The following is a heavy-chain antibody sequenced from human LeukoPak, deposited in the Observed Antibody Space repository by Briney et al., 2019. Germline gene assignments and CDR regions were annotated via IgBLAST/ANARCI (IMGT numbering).Heavy chain of an antibody. CDR2: IYYTGDT. J-gene: IGHJ4*02. CDR1: GGSISTYY. Sequence: TSETLSLTCTVSGGSISTYYWSWVRQPPGKGLEWIGYIYYTGDTRSNPSLKSRVTLSVDTSKNQFSLRLTSVTAADTAVYYCARHQRGFCDGGDCPYYFDHWGQGTLVTVSS. V-gene: IGHV4-59*08. CDR3: ARHQRGFCDGGDCPYYFDH. D-gene: IGHD2-21*02.